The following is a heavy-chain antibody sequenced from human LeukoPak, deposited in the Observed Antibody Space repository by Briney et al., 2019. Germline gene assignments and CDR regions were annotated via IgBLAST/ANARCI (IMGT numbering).Heavy chain of an antibody. CDR2: IYHSGST. V-gene: IGHV4-30-2*01. CDR3: ARAGSAVVVPAAIDI. CDR1: GGSISSGGYY. J-gene: IGHJ3*02. Sequence: PSETLSLTCTVSGGSISSGGYYWSWIRQPPGTGLEWIGYIYHSGSTYYNPSLKSRVTISVDRSKNQFSLKLSSVTAADTAVYYCARAGSAVVVPAAIDIWGQGTMVTVSS. D-gene: IGHD2-2*01.